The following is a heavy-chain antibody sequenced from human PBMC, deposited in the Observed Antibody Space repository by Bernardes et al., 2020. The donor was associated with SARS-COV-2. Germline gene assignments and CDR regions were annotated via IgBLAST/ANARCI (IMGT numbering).Heavy chain of an antibody. D-gene: IGHD3-9*01. Sequence: SETLSLTCTVSGGSISSSSYNWGWIRQPPGKGLEWIGRIYYSGSTYYNPSLQSRVTISVDTSKNHFSLKLSSVTAADTAVYYCAGLYDILTGYYPRSWFDPWGQGTLVTVSS. CDR3: AGLYDILTGYYPRSWFDP. CDR2: IYYSGST. CDR1: GGSISSSSYN. V-gene: IGHV4-39*02. J-gene: IGHJ5*02.